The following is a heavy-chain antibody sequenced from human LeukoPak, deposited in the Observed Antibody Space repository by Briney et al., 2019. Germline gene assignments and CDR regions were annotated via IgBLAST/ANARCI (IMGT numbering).Heavy chain of an antibody. D-gene: IGHD1-26*01. Sequence: GGSLRLSCAASGFTFSSYGMHWVRQAPGKGLEWVAFIRYDGSNKYYAGSVKGRFTISRDNSKNTLYLQMNSLRAEDTAVYYCAKDPFKVGATGAFDIWGQGTMVTVSS. CDR1: GFTFSSYG. J-gene: IGHJ3*02. CDR3: AKDPFKVGATGAFDI. CDR2: IRYDGSNK. V-gene: IGHV3-30*02.